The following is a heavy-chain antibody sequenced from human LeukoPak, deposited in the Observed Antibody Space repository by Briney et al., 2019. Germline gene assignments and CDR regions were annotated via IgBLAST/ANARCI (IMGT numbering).Heavy chain of an antibody. CDR1: GFTFSSYA. V-gene: IGHV3-64*01. Sequence: PGGSLRLSCAASGFTFSSYAMHWVRQAPGKGLEYVSAISSNGGSTYYANSVKGRFTISRDNSKNTLYLQMGSLRAEDMAVYYCARDRPLDADDYYGFYYFDYWGQGTLVTVSS. CDR2: ISSNGGST. CDR3: ARDRPLDADDYYGFYYFDY. J-gene: IGHJ4*02. D-gene: IGHD3-10*01.